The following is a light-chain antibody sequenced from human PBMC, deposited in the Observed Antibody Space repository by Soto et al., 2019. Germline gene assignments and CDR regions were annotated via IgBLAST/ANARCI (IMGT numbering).Light chain of an antibody. V-gene: IGKV3-15*01. J-gene: IGKJ2*01. Sequence: EIVMTQSPATLSASPGETVTLSCRASQSVRSNLAWYQQKPGQAPRLLIYDASTMATGIPARFSGSGSGTEFTLTIKSLQSEDFAIYYCQQYSHWPPYTFGQGTKLEMK. CDR1: QSVRSN. CDR3: QQYSHWPPYT. CDR2: DAS.